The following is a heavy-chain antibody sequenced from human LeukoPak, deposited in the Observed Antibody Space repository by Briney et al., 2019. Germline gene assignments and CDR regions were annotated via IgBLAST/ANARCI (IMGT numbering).Heavy chain of an antibody. CDR3: AKDRLNYYGSGSEEEDY. V-gene: IGHV3-23*01. Sequence: PGGSLRLSCAASGFTFSSYAMSWVRQAPGKGLEWVSAISGSGGSTYYADSVKGRFTISRDNSKNTLYLQMNSLRAEDTAVYYCAKDRLNYYGSGSEEEDYWGQGTLVTV. CDR2: ISGSGGST. D-gene: IGHD3-10*01. J-gene: IGHJ4*02. CDR1: GFTFSSYA.